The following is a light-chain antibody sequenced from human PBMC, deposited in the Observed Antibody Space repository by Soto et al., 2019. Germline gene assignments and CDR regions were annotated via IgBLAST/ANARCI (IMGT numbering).Light chain of an antibody. J-gene: IGKJ1*01. Sequence: ALQMTQSPSSLSAPVGDRVTITCRASQGIRNDLGWYQQKPGKAPKLLIYAASILQSGVPSRFSGSGSGTDFTLTISSLQPEDFATYYCLQDYNYPRTFGQGTKVEI. CDR2: AAS. CDR1: QGIRND. CDR3: LQDYNYPRT. V-gene: IGKV1-6*01.